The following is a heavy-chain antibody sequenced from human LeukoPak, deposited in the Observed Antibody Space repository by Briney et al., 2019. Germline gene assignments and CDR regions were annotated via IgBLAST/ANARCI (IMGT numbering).Heavy chain of an antibody. Sequence: SETLSLTCAVYGGSFSGYYWSWIRQPPGKGLEWIGEINHSGSTNYNPSLKSRVTISVDTSKNQFSLKLSSVTAADTAVYYCARRTRMTTRALGARGQGTLVTVSS. V-gene: IGHV4-34*01. CDR1: GGSFSGYY. J-gene: IGHJ4*02. CDR3: ARRTRMTTRALGA. D-gene: IGHD4-17*01. CDR2: INHSGST.